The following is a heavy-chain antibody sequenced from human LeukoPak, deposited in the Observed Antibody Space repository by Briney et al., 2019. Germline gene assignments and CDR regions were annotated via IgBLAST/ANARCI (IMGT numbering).Heavy chain of an antibody. V-gene: IGHV3-30*02. CDR3: AKDRAGNSWNFDY. Sequence: GGFLRLSCAASGFSFSDYGMHWVRQAPGKGLEWVSFIRKDGINTNYVDSVKGRFTISRDTSNKMVYLQMNSLRTEDMAVYYCAKDRAGNSWNFDYWGQGILVAVSS. J-gene: IGHJ4*02. D-gene: IGHD6-13*01. CDR1: GFSFSDYG. CDR2: IRKDGINT.